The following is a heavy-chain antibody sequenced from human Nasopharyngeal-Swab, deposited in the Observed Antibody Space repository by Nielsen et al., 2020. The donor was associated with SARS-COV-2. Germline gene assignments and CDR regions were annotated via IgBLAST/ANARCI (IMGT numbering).Heavy chain of an antibody. D-gene: IGHD6-13*01. J-gene: IGHJ3*02. Sequence: GESLKISCAASGFTFSSYSMNWVRQAPGKGLEWVSSISSSSSYIYYADSVKGRFTISRDSAKNSLYLQMNSLRAEDTAVYYCARDDLPSIAAAGVDAFDIWGQGTMVTVSS. CDR2: ISSSSSYI. V-gene: IGHV3-21*01. CDR1: GFTFSSYS. CDR3: ARDDLPSIAAAGVDAFDI.